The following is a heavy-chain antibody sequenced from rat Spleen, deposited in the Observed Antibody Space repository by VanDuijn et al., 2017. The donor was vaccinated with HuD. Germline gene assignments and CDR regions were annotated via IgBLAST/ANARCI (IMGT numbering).Heavy chain of an antibody. D-gene: IGHD1-9*01. CDR1: GFSFSNYV. CDR3: ARGGYNYGWFAY. V-gene: IGHV5S13*01. CDR2: ISTGGGNT. Sequence: EVQLVESGGGLVQPGRSLKLSCAASGFSFSNYVMAWVSQAPTKGLEWVASISTGGGNTYYRDSVKGRFTMSRDNAKNTLYLQMDSLRSEDTATYYCARGGYNYGWFAYWGQGTLVTVSS. J-gene: IGHJ3*01.